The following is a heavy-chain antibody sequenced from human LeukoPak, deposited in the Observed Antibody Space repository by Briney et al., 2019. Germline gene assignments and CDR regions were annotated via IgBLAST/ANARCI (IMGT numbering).Heavy chain of an antibody. V-gene: IGHV1-24*01. J-gene: IGHJ4*02. CDR3: ATAGPYYDILPGYYNLLRY. D-gene: IGHD3-9*01. CDR2: FDPEDGET. CDR1: GYTLTELS. Sequence: ASVKVSCKVSGYTLTELSMHWVRQAPGKGLEWMGGFDPEDGETIYAQKFQGRVTMTEDTSTDTAYMELSSLRSEDTAVYYCATAGPYYDILPGYYNLLRYWGQGTLVTVSS.